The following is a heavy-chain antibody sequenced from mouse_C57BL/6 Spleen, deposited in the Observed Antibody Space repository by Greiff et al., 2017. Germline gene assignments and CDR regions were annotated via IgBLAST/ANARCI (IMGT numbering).Heavy chain of an antibody. CDR2: IDPSDSYT. Sequence: QVQLQQPGAELVKPGASVKLSCKASGYTFTSYWMQWVKQRPGQGLEWIGEIDPSDSYTNYNQKFKGKATLTVDTSSSTAYMQLSSLTSEDSAVDYCAREDYYGSRWFAYWGQGTLVTVSA. CDR3: AREDYYGSRWFAY. D-gene: IGHD1-1*01. V-gene: IGHV1-50*01. CDR1: GYTFTSYW. J-gene: IGHJ3*01.